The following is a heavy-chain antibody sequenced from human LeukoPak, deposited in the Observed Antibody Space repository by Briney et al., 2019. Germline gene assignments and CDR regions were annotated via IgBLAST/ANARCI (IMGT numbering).Heavy chain of an antibody. V-gene: IGHV4-59*12. CDR1: GGSISSYY. CDR2: IYYSGGT. Sequence: SETLSLTCTVSGGSISSYYWNWIRQPPGKGLEWIGYIYYSGGTNYNPSLKGRVTISVDTSKNQFSLKLTSVTAADTAVYYCAREISSYGYPFFDYWGQGTLVTVSS. CDR3: AREISSYGYPFFDY. D-gene: IGHD5-18*01. J-gene: IGHJ4*02.